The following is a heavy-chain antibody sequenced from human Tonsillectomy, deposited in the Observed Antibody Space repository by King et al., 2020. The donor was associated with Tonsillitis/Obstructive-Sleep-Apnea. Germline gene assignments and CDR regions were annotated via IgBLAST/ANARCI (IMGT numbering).Heavy chain of an antibody. J-gene: IGHJ4*02. D-gene: IGHD5-12*01. Sequence: VQRVESGAEVKKPGASVKVSCKASGYTFTTYYIHWIRQTPGQGLEWMGIIKPVDALTTYEQKFHGRVTMTRDTSTSTGYMELSSRRSEDTAVYYCARDDIVGRYIDYWGQGTLVTVSS. CDR1: GYTFTTYY. CDR2: IKPVDALT. CDR3: ARDDIVGRYIDY. V-gene: IGHV1-46*01.